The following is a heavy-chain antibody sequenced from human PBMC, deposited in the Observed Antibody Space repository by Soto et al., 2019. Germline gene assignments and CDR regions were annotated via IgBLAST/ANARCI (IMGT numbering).Heavy chain of an antibody. CDR3: TVIKMRDQSSTSGYRFDP. D-gene: IGHD6-6*01. V-gene: IGHV3-15*01. Sequence: EMHLVDSGGGLVKPGGSLRLSCAASGFTFSHAWMGWVRQAPGKGLEWVGRIKSRADGETKDYGAPVRGRFTISRDDSKNTLYLEMNLLKTEDTAISYCTVIKMRDQSSTSGYRFDPWGAGTLVTVSS. CDR1: GFTFSHAW. J-gene: IGHJ5*02. CDR2: IKSRADGETK.